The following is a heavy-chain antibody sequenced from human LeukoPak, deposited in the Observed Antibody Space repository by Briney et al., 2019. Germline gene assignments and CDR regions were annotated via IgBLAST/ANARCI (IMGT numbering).Heavy chain of an antibody. CDR2: IYHSGSP. Sequence: PSGTLSLTCAVSGGSISSNNWWGWVRQPPGKGLEWIGEIYHSGSPNYNPSLKSRVTISVDKSRNHFSLNLSSVTAADTAVYYCAREWSGGAFDIWGQGTMVTVSS. D-gene: IGHD3-10*01. CDR1: GGSISSNNW. J-gene: IGHJ3*02. V-gene: IGHV4-4*02. CDR3: AREWSGGAFDI.